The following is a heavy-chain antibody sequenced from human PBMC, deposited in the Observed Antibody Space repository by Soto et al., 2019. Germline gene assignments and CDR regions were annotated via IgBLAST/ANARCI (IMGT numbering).Heavy chain of an antibody. V-gene: IGHV4-30-2*01. CDR2: IYHSGST. D-gene: IGHD6-19*01. J-gene: IGHJ6*02. CDR1: GGSISSGGYS. Sequence: SEPLSLTCAVFGGSISSGGYSRSWIRQPPGKGLEWVGYIYHSGSTYYNPSLKSRVIMSVDTSKNQFSLNLSSVAAADTGIYYCARVSDRSGWGFVMGVWGQGTTVIVSS. CDR3: ARVSDRSGWGFVMGV.